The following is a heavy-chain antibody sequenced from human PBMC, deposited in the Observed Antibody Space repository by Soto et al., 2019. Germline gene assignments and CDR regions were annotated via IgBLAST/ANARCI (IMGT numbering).Heavy chain of an antibody. CDR1: GFTFSSYS. J-gene: IGHJ6*03. CDR3: ARDPYYDILTGRLPHYYYYMDV. Sequence: GGSLRLSCAASGFTFSSYSMNWVRQAPGKGLEWVSSISSSSSYIYYADSVKGRFTISRDNAKNSLYLQMNSLRAEDTAVYYCARDPYYDILTGRLPHYYYYMDVWGKGTTVTVSS. V-gene: IGHV3-21*01. CDR2: ISSSSSYI. D-gene: IGHD3-9*01.